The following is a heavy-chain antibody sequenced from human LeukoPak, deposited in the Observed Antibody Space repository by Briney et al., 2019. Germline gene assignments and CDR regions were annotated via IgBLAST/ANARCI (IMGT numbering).Heavy chain of an antibody. CDR1: GYSFTNYW. CDR3: ARATVITRNVFDI. CDR2: IYPGDSDT. D-gene: IGHD4-23*01. J-gene: IGHJ3*02. Sequence: GESLKISCKGSGYSFTNYWIGWVRQMPGKGLEWMGIIYPGDSDTRYSPSFQGQVTISADKSISTAYLQWSSLKASDTAMCYCARATVITRNVFDIWGQGTMVTVSS. V-gene: IGHV5-51*01.